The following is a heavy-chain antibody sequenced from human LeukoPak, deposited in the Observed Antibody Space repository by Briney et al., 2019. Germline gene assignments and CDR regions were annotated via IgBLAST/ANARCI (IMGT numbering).Heavy chain of an antibody. Sequence: GGSLRLSCAASGFTFSNALMSWVRQAPGKGLEWVSRIKSKTDGGTTDYAAPVKGRFTISRDDSKNTLYLRMNSLKTEDTAVYYCTTVFGSYWGQGTLVTVSS. J-gene: IGHJ4*02. CDR1: GFTFSNAL. D-gene: IGHD3-10*02. V-gene: IGHV3-15*01. CDR2: IKSKTDGGTT. CDR3: TTVFGSY.